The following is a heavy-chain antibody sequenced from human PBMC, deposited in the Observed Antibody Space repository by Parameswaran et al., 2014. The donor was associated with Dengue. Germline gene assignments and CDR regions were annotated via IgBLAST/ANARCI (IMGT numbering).Heavy chain of an antibody. D-gene: IGHD3-3*01. CDR1: GGSISSGGYY. V-gene: IGHV4-31*03. J-gene: IGHJ5*02. CDR3: ARGHSGPGLEWLLPSNWFDP. CDR2: IYYSGST. Sequence: ASETLSLTCTVSGGSISSGGYYWSWIRQHPGKGLEWIGYIYYSGSTYYNPSLKSRVTISVDTSKNQFSLKLSSVTAADTAVYYCARGHSGPGLEWLLPSNWFDPWGQGTLVTVSS.